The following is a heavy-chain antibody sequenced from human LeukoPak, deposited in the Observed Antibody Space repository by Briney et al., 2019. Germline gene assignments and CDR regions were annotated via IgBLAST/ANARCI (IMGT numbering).Heavy chain of an antibody. Sequence: SQTLSLTCTVSGGSISSGSYYWSGIRRPAGKGLEWIGRIYTSGSTNYNPSLKSRVTISVDTSKNQFSLKLSSVTAADTAVYYCARDAVHPGYCGGDCPRWRFDPWGQGTLVTVSS. CDR1: GGSISSGSYY. D-gene: IGHD2-21*02. CDR3: ARDAVHPGYCGGDCPRWRFDP. V-gene: IGHV4-61*02. CDR2: IYTSGST. J-gene: IGHJ5*02.